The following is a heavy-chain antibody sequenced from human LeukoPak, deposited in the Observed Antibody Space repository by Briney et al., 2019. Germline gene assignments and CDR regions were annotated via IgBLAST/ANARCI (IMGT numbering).Heavy chain of an antibody. J-gene: IGHJ4*02. CDR2: INPSGGST. CDR3: ARDGAVAAAGTLDY. D-gene: IGHD6-13*01. CDR1: GGTFSSYA. Sequence: ASVKVSCKASGGTFSSYAISWVRQAPGQGLEWMGIINPSGGSTSYAQKFQGRVTMTRDMSTSTVYMELSSLRSEDTAVYYCARDGAVAAAGTLDYWGQGTLVTVSS. V-gene: IGHV1-46*01.